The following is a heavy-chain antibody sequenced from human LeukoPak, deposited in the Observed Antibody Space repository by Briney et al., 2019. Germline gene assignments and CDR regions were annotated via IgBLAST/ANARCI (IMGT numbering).Heavy chain of an antibody. D-gene: IGHD3-22*01. CDR2: INPMNGDT. Sequence: PGASVKVSCKASGYTLTGYHVQWVRQAPGQGLEWMGWINPMNGDTNYAQKFQGRVTITRDTSINTAYMELRSLISDDTAVYYCARGVAAYTHYADSSGYDWGQGTLVLVSS. V-gene: IGHV1-2*02. CDR3: ARGVAAYTHYADSSGYD. CDR1: GYTLTGYH. J-gene: IGHJ4*02.